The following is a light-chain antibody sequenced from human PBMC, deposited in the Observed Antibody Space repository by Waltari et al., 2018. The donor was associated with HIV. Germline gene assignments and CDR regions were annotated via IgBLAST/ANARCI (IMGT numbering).Light chain of an antibody. CDR1: TSNLRSNY. Sequence: QSVLTQPSSASGTPGQRVTMSCSGSTSNLRSNYVSWYQQLPGTAPKLLIYRDNQRPSGVPDRFSGSKSGTSASLAISGLRSEDEADYYCAAWDDSLSGSTWVFGGGTTVTVL. V-gene: IGLV1-47*01. CDR3: AAWDDSLSGSTWV. CDR2: RDN. J-gene: IGLJ2*01.